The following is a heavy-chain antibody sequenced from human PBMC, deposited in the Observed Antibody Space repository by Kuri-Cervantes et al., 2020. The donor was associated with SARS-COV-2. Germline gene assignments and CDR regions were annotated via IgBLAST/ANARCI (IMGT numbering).Heavy chain of an antibody. D-gene: IGHD2-15*01. CDR1: GLTFNSYW. CDR3: ARSSCSGGSCYSAYSDGLFDY. V-gene: IGHV3-7*05. Sequence: GESLKISCAASGLTFNSYWMSWVRQAPGRGLEWVANIKQDGSERYYVDSVKGRFTISRDNAKNSLYLQMDSLRADDTAVYYCARSSCSGGSCYSAYSDGLFDYWGQGTLVTVSS. J-gene: IGHJ4*02. CDR2: IKQDGSER.